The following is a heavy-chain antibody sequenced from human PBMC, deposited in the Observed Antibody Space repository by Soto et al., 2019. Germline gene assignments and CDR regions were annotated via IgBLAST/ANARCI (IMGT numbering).Heavy chain of an antibody. CDR3: AKGRSWDYGVPYGMDV. D-gene: IGHD4-17*01. CDR2: MKYDGSQK. V-gene: IGHV3-7*01. Sequence: EVQLVESGGGLDQPGGSLRLSCAASGFSFSNYWMDWVRQAPGTGLEWVANMKYDGSQKYYVDSVKGRFTVSRDNAKNSLFLQMDSLRVEDTAVYYCAKGRSWDYGVPYGMDVWGQGTTVIVSS. J-gene: IGHJ6*02. CDR1: GFSFSNYW.